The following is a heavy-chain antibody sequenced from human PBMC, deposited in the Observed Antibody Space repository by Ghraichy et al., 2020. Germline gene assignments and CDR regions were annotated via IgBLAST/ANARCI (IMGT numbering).Heavy chain of an antibody. V-gene: IGHV1-18*01. Sequence: ASVKVSCKASGYTFTSYGISWVRQAPGQGLEWMGWISAYNGNTNYAQKLQGRVTMTTDTSTSTAYMELRSLRSDDTAVYYCARIRGADYYYYYYMDVWGKGTTVTVSS. CDR2: ISAYNGNT. J-gene: IGHJ6*03. CDR3: ARIRGADYYYYYYMDV. CDR1: GYTFTSYG.